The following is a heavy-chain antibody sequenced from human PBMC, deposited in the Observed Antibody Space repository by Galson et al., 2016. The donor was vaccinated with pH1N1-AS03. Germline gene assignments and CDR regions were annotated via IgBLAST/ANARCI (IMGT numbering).Heavy chain of an antibody. CDR2: IYWDYDN. Sequence: PALVKPTQTLTLTCAFSGFSLATSGVGVGWTRQPPGKALEWLALIYWDYDNLYNPSLKSRLTVTKDTSKNLVVLTLTDMDPVDTATYFCTRSRYYNTNLYYFDYWGQGTLVTVSS. CDR1: GFSLATSGVG. V-gene: IGHV2-5*02. D-gene: IGHD2/OR15-2a*01. CDR3: TRSRYYNTNLYYFDY. J-gene: IGHJ4*02.